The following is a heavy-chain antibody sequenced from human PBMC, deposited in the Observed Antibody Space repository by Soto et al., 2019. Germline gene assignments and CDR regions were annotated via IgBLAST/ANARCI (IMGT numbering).Heavy chain of an antibody. CDR3: ARVGGYSYGPGAFDI. V-gene: IGHV5-51*01. Sequence: PGESLKISCKGSGYSFTSYWIGWVRQMPGKGLEWMGTIYPGDSDTRYSPSFQGQVTISADKSISTAYLQWSSLKASDTAMYYCARVGGYSYGPGAFDIWGQGTMVTVSS. CDR2: IYPGDSDT. J-gene: IGHJ3*02. D-gene: IGHD5-18*01. CDR1: GYSFTSYW.